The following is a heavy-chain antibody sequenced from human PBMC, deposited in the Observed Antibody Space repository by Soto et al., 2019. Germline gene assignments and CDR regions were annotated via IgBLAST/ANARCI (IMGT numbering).Heavy chain of an antibody. CDR2: IWYDGSNK. Sequence: GGSLRLSCAASGFTFSSYGMHWVRQAPGKGLEWVAVIWYDGSNKYYADSVKGRFTISRDNSKNTLYLQMNSLRAEDTAVYYCARDDIAAAGISYWGQGTLVTVSS. CDR1: GFTFSSYG. D-gene: IGHD6-13*01. V-gene: IGHV3-33*01. J-gene: IGHJ4*02. CDR3: ARDDIAAAGISY.